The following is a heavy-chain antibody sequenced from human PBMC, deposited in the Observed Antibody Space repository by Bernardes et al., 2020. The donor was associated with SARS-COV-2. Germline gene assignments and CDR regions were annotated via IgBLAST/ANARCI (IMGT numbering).Heavy chain of an antibody. CDR2: ISSSSSYI. D-gene: IGHD3-22*01. CDR1: GFTFSSYS. J-gene: IGHJ3*02. CDR3: ARDRKPWSMIVVVTDAFDI. Sequence: GGSLRLSCAASGFTFSSYSMNWVRQAPGKGLEWVSSISSSSSYIYYADSVKGRFTISRDNAKNSLYLQMNSLRAEDTAVYYCARDRKPWSMIVVVTDAFDIWGQGTMVTVSS. V-gene: IGHV3-21*01.